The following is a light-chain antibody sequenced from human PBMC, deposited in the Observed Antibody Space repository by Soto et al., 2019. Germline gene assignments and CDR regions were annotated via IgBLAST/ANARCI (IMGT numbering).Light chain of an antibody. J-gene: IGKJ1*01. CDR1: QSVRSN. Sequence: EIVMTQSPATLSVSPGERATLSCRASQSVRSNLAWYQQKPGQAPRLLIYGASTRATGVPARFSGSGSGTEFTLTISSQQSQDFAVYYCLQYNNWVPTFGQGTKVEIK. CDR3: LQYNNWVPT. V-gene: IGKV3-15*01. CDR2: GAS.